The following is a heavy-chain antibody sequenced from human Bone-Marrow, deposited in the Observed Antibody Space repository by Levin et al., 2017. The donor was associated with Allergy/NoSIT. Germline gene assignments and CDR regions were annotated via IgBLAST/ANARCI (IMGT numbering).Heavy chain of an antibody. V-gene: IGHV4-34*01. CDR1: GGSFTGYF. D-gene: IGHD3-10*01. CDR3: ARGGRWSFSYYFDY. CDR2: INHSGST. J-gene: IGHJ4*02. Sequence: GSLRLSCAVDGGSFTGYFWTWIRQPPGKGLEWIGEINHSGSTKYNPSLTSRVTISVDTSKIEFSLNLSSVTAADTAVFYCARGGRWSFSYYFDYWGQGTRVTVSS.